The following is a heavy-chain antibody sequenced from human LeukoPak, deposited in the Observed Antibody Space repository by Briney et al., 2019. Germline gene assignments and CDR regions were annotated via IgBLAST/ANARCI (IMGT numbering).Heavy chain of an antibody. CDR3: ARAGSVVPAAVFDY. CDR2: INPNSGGT. CDR1: GYTFTGYY. D-gene: IGHD2-2*01. V-gene: IGHV1-2*02. J-gene: IGHJ4*02. Sequence: ASVKVSCKASGYTFTGYYTHWVRQAPGQGLEWMGWINPNSGGTNYAQKFQGRVTMTRDTSISTAYMELSRLRSDDTAVYYCARAGSVVPAAVFDYWGQGTLVTVSS.